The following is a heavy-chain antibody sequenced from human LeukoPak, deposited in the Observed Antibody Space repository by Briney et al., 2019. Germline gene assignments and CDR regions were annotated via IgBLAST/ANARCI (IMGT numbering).Heavy chain of an antibody. D-gene: IGHD4/OR15-4a*01. Sequence: QTGGSLRLSCAASAFTFSTYAMHWVRQAPGKGLEWVALISYDGSSKYYADSVKGRFTISRDNSKNTLYLQMNSLRPEDTAVYYCARGSMTLTDNWGQGTLVTVSS. V-gene: IGHV3-30-3*01. J-gene: IGHJ4*02. CDR2: ISYDGSSK. CDR1: AFTFSTYA. CDR3: ARGSMTLTDN.